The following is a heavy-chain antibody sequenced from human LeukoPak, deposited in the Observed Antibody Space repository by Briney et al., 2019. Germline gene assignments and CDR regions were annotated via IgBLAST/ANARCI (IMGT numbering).Heavy chain of an antibody. D-gene: IGHD5-18*01. Sequence: ASVKVSCKASGYTFTGYYMHWVRQAPGQGLEWMGWINPNSGGTNYAQKFQGRVTMTRDTSISTAYMELSRLRSDDTAVYYCARGDHVDTAGAIDYWGQGTLVTVSS. CDR3: ARGDHVDTAGAIDY. CDR2: INPNSGGT. J-gene: IGHJ4*02. V-gene: IGHV1-2*02. CDR1: GYTFTGYY.